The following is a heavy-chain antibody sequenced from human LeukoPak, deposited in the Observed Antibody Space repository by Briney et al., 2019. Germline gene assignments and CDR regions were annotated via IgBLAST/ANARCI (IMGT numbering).Heavy chain of an antibody. V-gene: IGHV4-31*03. CDR3: ASSIRGSRWAFDI. CDR2: IYYSGST. CDR1: GGSISSGGYY. Sequence: SQTLSLTCTVSGGSISSGGYYWSWIRQHPGKGLEWIGYIYYSGSTNYNPSLRSRVTISVDTSKNQFSLKLNSVTAADTAVYYCASSIRGSRWAFDIWGQGTLVTVSS. D-gene: IGHD4-23*01. J-gene: IGHJ3*02.